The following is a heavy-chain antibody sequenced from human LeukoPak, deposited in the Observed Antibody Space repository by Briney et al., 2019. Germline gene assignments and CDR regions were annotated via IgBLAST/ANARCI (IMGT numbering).Heavy chain of an antibody. J-gene: IGHJ4*02. CDR1: GLTFSNYA. Sequence: GGSLRLSCAAPGLTFSNYAMSWVRQTPEKGLEWVSVISSGGGATFYSDSVKGRFTISRDNSKNTVYLQMNSLRAEDTAVYYCAGRIAVPGTLEYWGQGTLVTVSS. V-gene: IGHV3-23*01. CDR3: AGRIAVPGTLEY. D-gene: IGHD6-19*01. CDR2: ISSGGGAT.